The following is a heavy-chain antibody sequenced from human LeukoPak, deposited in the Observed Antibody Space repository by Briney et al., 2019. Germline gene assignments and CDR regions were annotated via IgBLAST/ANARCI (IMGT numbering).Heavy chain of an antibody. CDR3: AKDSSGGVSSAGILDH. CDR2: INWSNITV. D-gene: IGHD6-13*01. Sequence: GRSLRLSCVISGFRFHNFAMQWVRQAPGKGLEWVAGINWSNITVVYADAVKGRFTISRDNSKNSLYLLLNDLRAEDTAFYFCAKDSSGGVSSAGILDHWGPGTLVSVSP. V-gene: IGHV3-9*01. CDR1: GFRFHNFA. J-gene: IGHJ4*02.